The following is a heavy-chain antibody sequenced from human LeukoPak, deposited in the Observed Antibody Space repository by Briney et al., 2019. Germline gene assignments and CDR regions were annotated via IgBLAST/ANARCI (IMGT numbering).Heavy chain of an antibody. V-gene: IGHV4-34*01. CDR2: INHSGST. J-gene: IGHJ6*02. CDR1: GGSFSGYY. D-gene: IGHD2-2*01. CDR3: ARRKSSTRWYYYGMDV. Sequence: SETLSLTCAVYGGSFSGYYWSWIRQPPGKGLEWIGEINHSGSTNYNPSLKSRVTISVDKSKNQFSLKLSSVTAADTAVYYCARRKSSTRWYYYGMDVWGQGTTVTVSS.